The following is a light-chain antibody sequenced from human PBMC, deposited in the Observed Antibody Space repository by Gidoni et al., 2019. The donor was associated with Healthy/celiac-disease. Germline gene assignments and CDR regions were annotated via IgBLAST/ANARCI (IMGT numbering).Light chain of an antibody. V-gene: IGKV3-20*01. CDR1: QSVSSSY. Sequence: ETVLTQSPGTLSLSPGERATLSFRASQSVSSSYLAWYQQKPGQAPRLLIYGASSRATGIPDRFSGSGSGTDFTLTISRLEPEDFAVYYCQQYGSSPWTFXXXTKVEIK. J-gene: IGKJ1*01. CDR3: QQYGSSPWT. CDR2: GAS.